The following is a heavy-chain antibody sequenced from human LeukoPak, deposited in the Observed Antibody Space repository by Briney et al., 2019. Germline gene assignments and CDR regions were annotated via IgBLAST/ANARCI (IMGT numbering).Heavy chain of an antibody. D-gene: IGHD5-12*01. V-gene: IGHV1-2*02. Sequence: ASVKVSCKASGYTFTGYYMHWVRQAPGQGLEWMGWINPNSGGTNYAQKLQGRVTMTTDTSTSTAYMELRSLRSDDTAVYYCARALVATINKGRYYFDYWGQGTLVTVSS. CDR3: ARALVATINKGRYYFDY. CDR1: GYTFTGYY. J-gene: IGHJ4*02. CDR2: INPNSGGT.